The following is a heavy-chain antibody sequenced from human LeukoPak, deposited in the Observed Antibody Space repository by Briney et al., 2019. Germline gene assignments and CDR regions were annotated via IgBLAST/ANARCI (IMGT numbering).Heavy chain of an antibody. Sequence: VGSLRLSCAASGFTFRADEMSSGPQAPGGGVGWGSYICSSGSTVYYAYSVKSRVTISRENSKNTLCMQNNTLRAADAPVCFCSKAPVTSCRGAYCYPFEPWGQGTLVTVSS. CDR2: ICSSGSTV. V-gene: IGHV3-48*03. CDR3: SKAPVTSCRGAYCYPFEP. D-gene: IGHD2-21*01. J-gene: IGHJ1*01. CDR1: GFTFRADE.